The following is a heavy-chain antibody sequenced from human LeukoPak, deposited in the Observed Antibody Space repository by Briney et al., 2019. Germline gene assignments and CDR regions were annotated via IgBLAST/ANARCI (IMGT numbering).Heavy chain of an antibody. CDR1: GGSINSYS. D-gene: IGHD3-10*01. J-gene: IGHJ4*02. CDR3: ARGHYGSGTGTYSH. CDR2: IYYSGST. V-gene: IGHV4-59*01. Sequence: PSETLSLTCTVSGGSINSYSWSWIRQPPGKGLEWIGYIYYSGSTHYNPSLESRVTISVDTSKNQFFLKVTSVTAADTAVYYCARGHYGSGTGTYSHWGQGTLVTVSS.